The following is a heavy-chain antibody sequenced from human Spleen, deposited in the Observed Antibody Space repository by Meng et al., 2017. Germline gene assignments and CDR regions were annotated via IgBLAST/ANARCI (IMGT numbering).Heavy chain of an antibody. CDR2: INPNSGGT. CDR3: ARQYSSSLRIFDY. V-gene: IGHV1-2*06. Sequence: VQLVQSGAEVKKPGASVKVSCKASGYTFTGYYMHWVRQASGQGLEWMGRINPNSGGTNYAQKFQGRVTMTRDTSISTAYMELSRLRSDDTAVYYCARQYSSSLRIFDYWGQGTLVTVSS. J-gene: IGHJ4*02. D-gene: IGHD6-6*01. CDR1: GYTFTGYY.